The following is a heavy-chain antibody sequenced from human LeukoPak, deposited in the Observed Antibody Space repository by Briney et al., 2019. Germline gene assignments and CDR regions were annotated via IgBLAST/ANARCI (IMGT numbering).Heavy chain of an antibody. J-gene: IGHJ4*02. CDR1: GGSISSGSYY. CDR3: ARDAILWFGESTSVDY. V-gene: IGHV4-39*07. CDR2: IYYSGST. Sequence: PSQTLSLTCTVSGGSISSGSYYWSWIRQPPGKGLEWIGSIYYSGSTYYNPSLKSRVTISVDTSKNQFSLKLSSVTAADTAVYYCARDAILWFGESTSVDYWGQGTLVTVSS. D-gene: IGHD3-10*01.